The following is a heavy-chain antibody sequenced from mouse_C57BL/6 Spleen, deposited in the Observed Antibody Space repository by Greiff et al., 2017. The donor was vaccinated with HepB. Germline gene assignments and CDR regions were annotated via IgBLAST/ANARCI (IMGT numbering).Heavy chain of an antibody. D-gene: IGHD1-1*01. J-gene: IGHJ1*03. Sequence: VQVVESGAELVRPGTSVKMSCKASGYTFTNYWIGWAKQRPGHGLEWIGDIYPGGGYTNYNEKFKGKATLTADKSSSTAYMQFSSLTSEDSAIYYCARGATVVPYWYFDVWGTGTTVTVSS. CDR1: GYTFTNYW. V-gene: IGHV1-63*01. CDR2: IYPGGGYT. CDR3: ARGATVVPYWYFDV.